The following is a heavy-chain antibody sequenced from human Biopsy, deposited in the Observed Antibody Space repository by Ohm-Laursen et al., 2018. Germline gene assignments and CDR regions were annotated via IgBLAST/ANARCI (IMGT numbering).Heavy chain of an antibody. V-gene: IGHV3-21*06. CDR1: GVTLSGYA. CDR2: ISASSGYI. J-gene: IGHJ5*01. CDR3: ATELLPPGVGGPWLDS. Sequence: SLRLSCSASGVTLSGYAMNWVRQAPGKGLEWVSSISASSGYIHYADSVKGRFTVSRDNAKNSLYLQMNSLRATDTAIYYCATELLPPGVGGPWLDSWGQGTPVTVSS. D-gene: IGHD3-16*01.